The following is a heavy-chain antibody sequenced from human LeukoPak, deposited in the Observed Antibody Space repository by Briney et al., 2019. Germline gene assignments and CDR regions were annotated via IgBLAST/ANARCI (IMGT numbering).Heavy chain of an antibody. Sequence: SETLSLTCAVYGVSFSGYYWRWMRQPPGKEVEWIGGINHSGSTNYNPPLKSPVTITVDTSKNQYSLKLSSVTAADTAVYYCASQYYDFWSGYPHDAFDIWGQGTMVTVSS. J-gene: IGHJ3*02. CDR3: ASQYYDFWSGYPHDAFDI. D-gene: IGHD3-3*01. CDR1: GVSFSGYY. V-gene: IGHV4-34*01. CDR2: INHSGST.